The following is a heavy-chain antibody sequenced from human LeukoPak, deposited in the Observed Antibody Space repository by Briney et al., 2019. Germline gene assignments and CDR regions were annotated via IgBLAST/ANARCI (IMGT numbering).Heavy chain of an antibody. CDR2: IYYSGST. CDR1: GGSISSSSYY. CDR3: ARAHTRRGLWFGELYPTTFDY. D-gene: IGHD3-10*01. J-gene: IGHJ4*02. V-gene: IGHV4-39*01. Sequence: SETLSLTCTVSGGSISSSSYYWGWIRQPPGKGLEWIGSIYYSGSTYYNPSHKSRVTISVDTSKTQFSLKLSSVTAADTAVYYCARAHTRRGLWFGELYPTTFDYWGQGTLVTVSS.